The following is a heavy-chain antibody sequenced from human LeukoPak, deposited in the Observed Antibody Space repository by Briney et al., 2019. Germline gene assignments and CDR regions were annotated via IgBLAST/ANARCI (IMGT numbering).Heavy chain of an antibody. J-gene: IGHJ4*02. CDR2: FDPEDGET. Sequence: ASVKVSCKVSGYTLTELSMHWVRQAPGKGLEWMGGFDPEDGETIYAQKFQGRVTMTEDTSTDTAYMELSSLRSEDTAVYYCATRVRRGSYFFAFDYWGQGTLVTVSS. V-gene: IGHV1-24*01. D-gene: IGHD1-26*01. CDR3: ATRVRRGSYFFAFDY. CDR1: GYTLTELS.